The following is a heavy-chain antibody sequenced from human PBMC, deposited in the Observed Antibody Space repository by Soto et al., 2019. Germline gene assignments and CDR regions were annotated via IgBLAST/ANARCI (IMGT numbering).Heavy chain of an antibody. D-gene: IGHD2-15*01. CDR3: ARSISGYCSGDSCLNWFDP. CDR1: GFSLSTNGVG. J-gene: IGHJ5*02. Sequence: QITLKESGPTLVNPTQTLTLTCTFSGFSLSTNGVGVGWIRQPPGKALEWLALIYWNDDKRYSPSLKSRLTIAKDTSKNQVVLTVTSMDPVDTGTYYCARSISGYCSGDSCLNWFDPWGQGTLVTVSS. CDR2: IYWNDDK. V-gene: IGHV2-5*01.